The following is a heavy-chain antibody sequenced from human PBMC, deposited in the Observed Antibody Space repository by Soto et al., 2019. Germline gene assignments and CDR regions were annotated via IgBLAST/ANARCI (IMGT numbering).Heavy chain of an antibody. CDR2: IYYSGST. J-gene: IGHJ4*02. V-gene: IGHV4-39*07. Sequence: SETLSLTCTVSGGSISSSSYYWGWIRQPPGKGLEWIGSIYYSGSTYYNPSLKSRVTISVDTSKNQFSLKLSSVTAADTAVYYCARGVEDIVVVPAAMGGYFDYWGQGTLVTVS. CDR1: GGSISSSSYY. D-gene: IGHD2-2*01. CDR3: ARGVEDIVVVPAAMGGYFDY.